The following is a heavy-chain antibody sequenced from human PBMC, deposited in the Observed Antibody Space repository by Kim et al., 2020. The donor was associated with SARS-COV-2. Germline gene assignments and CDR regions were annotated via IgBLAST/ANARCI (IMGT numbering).Heavy chain of an antibody. D-gene: IGHD1-26*01. CDR2: ISSSSSTI. V-gene: IGHV3-48*02. Sequence: GGSLRLSCAASGFTFSSYSMNWVRQAPGKGLEWVSYISSSSSTIYYADSVKGRFTISRDNAKNSLYLQMNSLRDEDTAVYYCARDLGPPLSPSFAPWAWENNWFDPWGQGTLVTVSS. CDR1: GFTFSSYS. CDR3: ARDLGPPLSPSFAPWAWENNWFDP. J-gene: IGHJ5*02.